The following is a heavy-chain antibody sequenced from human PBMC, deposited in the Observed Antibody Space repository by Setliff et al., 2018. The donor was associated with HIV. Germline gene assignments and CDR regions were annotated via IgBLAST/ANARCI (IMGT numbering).Heavy chain of an antibody. Sequence: SETLSLTCSVSGAFTTSSLYSWGWFRQSPGKGLEWIGTIFYSGTTTYNPSLKSRVTVSVDTSKNQFSLKVKSVTAADTAVYYCARDRIEVVVDGPHDVFDVWGRGTTVTVSS. V-gene: IGHV4-39*02. D-gene: IGHD2-15*01. CDR2: IFYSGTT. CDR3: ARDRIEVVVDGPHDVFDV. J-gene: IGHJ3*01. CDR1: GAFTTSSLYS.